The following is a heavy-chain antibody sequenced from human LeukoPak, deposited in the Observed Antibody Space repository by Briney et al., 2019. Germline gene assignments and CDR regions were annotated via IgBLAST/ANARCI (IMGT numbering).Heavy chain of an antibody. D-gene: IGHD5-12*01. V-gene: IGHV4-38-2*02. CDR3: ARGYSGYDYGDYYFDY. J-gene: IGHJ4*02. CDR2: INHSGST. CDR1: GYSISSGYY. Sequence: SETLSLTCTVSGYSISSGYYWSWIRQPPGKGLEWIGEINHSGSTNYNPSLKSRVTISVDTSKNQFSLKLSSVTAADTAVYYCARGYSGYDYGDYYFDYWGQGTLVTVSS.